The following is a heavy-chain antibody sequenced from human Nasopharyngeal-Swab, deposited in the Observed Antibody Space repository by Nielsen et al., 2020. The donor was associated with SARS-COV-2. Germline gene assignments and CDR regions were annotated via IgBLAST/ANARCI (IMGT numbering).Heavy chain of an antibody. D-gene: IGHD6-19*01. CDR3: ARVAHSSGWPDYMDV. CDR2: ISSSSSYI. J-gene: IGHJ6*03. V-gene: IGHV3-21*01. Sequence: VRQAPGKGLEWVSSISSSSSYIYYADSVKGRFTISRDNAKNSLYLQMNSLRAEDTAVYYCARVAHSSGWPDYMDVWGKGTTVTVSS.